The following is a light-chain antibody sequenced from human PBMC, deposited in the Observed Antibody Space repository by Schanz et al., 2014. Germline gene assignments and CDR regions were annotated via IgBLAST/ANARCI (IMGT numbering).Light chain of an antibody. CDR1: SSDVGSYDL. CDR2: EAT. V-gene: IGLV2-14*02. J-gene: IGLJ2*01. CDR3: TSYAGSNNWVV. Sequence: QSALTQPASVSGSPGQSTTISCIGTSSDVGSYDLVSWYQHHPGKAPKIIIFEATERPSGVSNRFSGSKSGNTASLTVSGLRADDEADYYCTSYAGSNNWVVFGGGTKLTVL.